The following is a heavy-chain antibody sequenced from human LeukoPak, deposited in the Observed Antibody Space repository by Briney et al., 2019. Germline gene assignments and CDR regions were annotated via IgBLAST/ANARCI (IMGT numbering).Heavy chain of an antibody. CDR3: AKDSKSYYYGSGSYTHPDY. CDR2: INSDGSST. Sequence: GGSLRLSCAASGFTFSSYWMHWVRQAPGKGLVWVSRINSDGSSTSYADSVKGRFTISRDNAKNTLYLQMNSLRAEDTAVYYCAKDSKSYYYGSGSYTHPDYWGQGTLVTVSS. J-gene: IGHJ4*02. V-gene: IGHV3-74*01. D-gene: IGHD3-10*01. CDR1: GFTFSSYW.